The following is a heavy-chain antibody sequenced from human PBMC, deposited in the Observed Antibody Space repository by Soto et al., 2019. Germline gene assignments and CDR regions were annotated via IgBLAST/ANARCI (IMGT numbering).Heavy chain of an antibody. D-gene: IGHD1-1*01. CDR1: GGFISSSTNYY. CDR2: MSHSGGT. Sequence: QVQLQQWGAGLLKPSETLSLTCAVYGGFISSSTNYYWSWIRQPPGKGLEWIGEMSHSGGTHFNPSLWSRVTISVDTSKNQYSLEMTSVTAADTALYYCVRVERGTATTVVDAFDIWGPGTMVTVSS. J-gene: IGHJ3*02. CDR3: VRVERGTATTVVDAFDI. V-gene: IGHV4-34*01.